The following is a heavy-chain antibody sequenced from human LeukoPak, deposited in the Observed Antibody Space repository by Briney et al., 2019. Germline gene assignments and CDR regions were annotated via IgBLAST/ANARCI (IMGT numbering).Heavy chain of an antibody. D-gene: IGHD2-2*01. CDR2: ISGSGGST. J-gene: IGHJ4*02. Sequence: GGSLRLSCEASGFTFRNYYMSWVRQAPGKGLEWVSSISGSGGSTYYADSVKGRFTISRDNSMNTLYLQMNSLTAEDTAVYYCAKRHCSSTHCYAFDYWGQGTLVTVSS. CDR1: GFTFRNYY. CDR3: AKRHCSSTHCYAFDY. V-gene: IGHV3-23*01.